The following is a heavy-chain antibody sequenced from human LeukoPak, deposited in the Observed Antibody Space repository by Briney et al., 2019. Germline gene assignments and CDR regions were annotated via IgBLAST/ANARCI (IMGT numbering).Heavy chain of an antibody. Sequence: PSETLSLTCTVSGGSISSYYWSWIRQPAGKGLEWIGRIYTSGSTNYNPSLKSRLTISVDTSKNQFSLKLRSVTAADTALYYCASTSPKYYYESSGYSSLFDNWGQGTLVTVSS. CDR3: ASTSPKYYYESSGYSSLFDN. CDR1: GGSISSYY. D-gene: IGHD3-22*01. J-gene: IGHJ4*02. V-gene: IGHV4-4*07. CDR2: IYTSGST.